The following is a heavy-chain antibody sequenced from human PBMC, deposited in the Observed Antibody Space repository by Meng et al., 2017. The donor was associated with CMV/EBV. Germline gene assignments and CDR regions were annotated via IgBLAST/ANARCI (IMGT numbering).Heavy chain of an antibody. Sequence: SCAISGFTVSSHFMSWVRQAPGKGLEWVSVIYPGGSTCYADSVQGRFTISRDNSKNTLILQMNSLRGEDTAVYYCVRGTTSGWFGVSWGQGTLVTVSS. CDR1: GFTVSSHF. D-gene: IGHD6-19*01. CDR2: IYPGGST. V-gene: IGHV3-66*02. CDR3: VRGTTSGWFGVS. J-gene: IGHJ5*02.